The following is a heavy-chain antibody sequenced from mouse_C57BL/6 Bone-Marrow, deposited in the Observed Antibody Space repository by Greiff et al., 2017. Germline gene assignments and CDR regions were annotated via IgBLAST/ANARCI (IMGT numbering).Heavy chain of an antibody. V-gene: IGHV5-9*01. D-gene: IGHD2-13*01. CDR2: ISGGGGNT. CDR3: ARHDYWFAY. J-gene: IGHJ3*01. Sequence: EVQLVESGGGLVKPGGSLKLSCTASGFTFSSYTMSWVRQTPEKRLEWVATISGGGGNTYYPDRVKGRFTLSRDNAKNTLYLQMSSLRSEDTALYYCARHDYWFAYWGQGTLVTVSA. CDR1: GFTFSSYT.